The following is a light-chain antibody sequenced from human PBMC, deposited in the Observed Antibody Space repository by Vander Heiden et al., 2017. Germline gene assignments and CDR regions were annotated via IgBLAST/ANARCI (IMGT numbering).Light chain of an antibody. Sequence: DIVMTQPPDPPAAPLGETATLYCTSSQRVLYSSNTKYYLAWYQQQPGRPPKLLIYWASTRESGVPDRCSGGGSGTDFTLTISSLQAEDVAVYYCQQYYSTLSWTFGQGTKVEIK. CDR1: QRVLYSSNTKYY. V-gene: IGKV4-1*01. J-gene: IGKJ1*01. CDR2: WAS. CDR3: QQYYSTLSWT.